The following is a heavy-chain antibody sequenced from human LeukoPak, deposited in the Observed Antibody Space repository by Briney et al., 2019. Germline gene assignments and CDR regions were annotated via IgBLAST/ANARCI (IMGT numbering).Heavy chain of an antibody. J-gene: IGHJ6*03. D-gene: IGHD6-6*01. V-gene: IGHV3-48*03. CDR3: ASPNPRIAARPYYYYYMDV. CDR2: IHNSGSTI. Sequence: PGGSLRLSCAASGFTFSTYEMNWVRQAPGKGLEWVSYIHNSGSTIYYADSVKGRFTISRDNVKNSLYLQMNSLRAEDTAVYYCASPNPRIAARPYYYYYMDVWGKGTTVTVSS. CDR1: GFTFSTYE.